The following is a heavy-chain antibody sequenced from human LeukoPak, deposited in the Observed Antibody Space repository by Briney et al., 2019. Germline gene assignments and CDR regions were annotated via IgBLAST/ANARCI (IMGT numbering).Heavy chain of an antibody. CDR1: GFTFSSYS. CDR2: ISSSSSTI. Sequence: PGGSLRLSCAASGFTFSSYSMNWVRQAPGKGLEWVSYISSSSSTIYYAHSGKGRFTISRDNAKNTLYLQMNSLRAEDTSVYYCARGQDLVVPAAMPESFDYWGQGTLVTVSS. V-gene: IGHV3-48*04. J-gene: IGHJ4*02. D-gene: IGHD2-2*01. CDR3: ARGQDLVVPAAMPESFDY.